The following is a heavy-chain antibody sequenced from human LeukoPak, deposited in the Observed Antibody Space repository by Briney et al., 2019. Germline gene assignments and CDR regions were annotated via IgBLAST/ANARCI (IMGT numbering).Heavy chain of an antibody. CDR3: ARVVNAVVITGGAFDI. J-gene: IGHJ3*02. V-gene: IGHV4-39*07. CDR1: GGSISSSSYY. CDR2: IYYSGST. D-gene: IGHD1-14*01. Sequence: SETLSLTCTVSGGSISSSSYYWGWIRQPPGKGLEWIGSIYYSGSTYYNPSLKSRVTISVDTSKNQFSLKLSSVTGADTAVYYCARVVNAVVITGGAFDIWGQGTMVTVSS.